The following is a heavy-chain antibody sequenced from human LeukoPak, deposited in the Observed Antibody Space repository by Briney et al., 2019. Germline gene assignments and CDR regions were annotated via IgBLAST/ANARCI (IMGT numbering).Heavy chain of an antibody. CDR2: FDPVDGEP. D-gene: IGHD3-3*01. V-gene: IGHV1-24*01. CDR3: ATGFEIFVVVSIKVALY. Sequence: GAAVKVPCKVSRCTLTELSMLWVRPAPGREGAGMGGFDPVDGEPIYAQKFQGRVTMTEDTSTDTAYMELSSLRSCDTAVYYCATGFEIFVVVSIKVALYWGEGALVTVSS. J-gene: IGHJ4*02. CDR1: RCTLTELS.